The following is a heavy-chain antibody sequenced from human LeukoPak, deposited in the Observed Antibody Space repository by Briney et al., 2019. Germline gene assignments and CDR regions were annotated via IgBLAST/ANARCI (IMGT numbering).Heavy chain of an antibody. D-gene: IGHD3-10*01. CDR3: AREGYYYGSGSYYLPPEGGPDY. V-gene: IGHV1-18*01. CDR1: GYILTNYG. Sequence: ASVKVSCKASGYILTNYGITWVRQAPGQGLEWMGWISGYNADTDSAEKVHGRLTMTTDTSTSTAYMELRSLRSDDTAVYYCAREGYYYGSGSYYLPPEGGPDYWGQGTLVTVSS. J-gene: IGHJ4*02. CDR2: ISGYNADT.